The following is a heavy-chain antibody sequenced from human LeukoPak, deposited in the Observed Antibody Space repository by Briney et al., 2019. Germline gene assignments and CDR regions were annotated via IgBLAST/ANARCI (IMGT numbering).Heavy chain of an antibody. D-gene: IGHD1-26*01. CDR2: INPSGGST. CDR3: AADLSGDAFDI. CDR1: GYTFTSYY. V-gene: IGHV1-46*01. J-gene: IGHJ3*02. Sequence: ASVKVSCKASGYTFTSYYIHWVRQAPGQGLEWMGIINPSGGSTSYAQKFQGRVTMTEDTSTDTAYMELSSLRSEDTAVYYCAADLSGDAFDIWGQGAMVTVSS.